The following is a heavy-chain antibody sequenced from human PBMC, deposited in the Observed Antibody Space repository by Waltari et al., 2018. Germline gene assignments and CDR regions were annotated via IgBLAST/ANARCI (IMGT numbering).Heavy chain of an antibody. Sequence: QVQLVQSGAEVKKPGSSVKVSCKASGGTFSRYAIRGVRQAPGQGLEGRGRIIPIFGTANYAEKFRGRGTVIADKSTSTAYMEVSSLSSEDTAVCYGARVSYSSSSVVWFDPRGQGTLVTVSS. D-gene: IGHD6-6*01. CDR2: IIPIFGTA. V-gene: IGHV1-69*13. J-gene: IGHJ5*02. CDR1: GGTFSRYA. CDR3: ARVSYSSSSVVWFDP.